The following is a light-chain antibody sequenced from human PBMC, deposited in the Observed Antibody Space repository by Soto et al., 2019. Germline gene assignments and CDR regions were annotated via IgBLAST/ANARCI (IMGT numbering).Light chain of an antibody. CDR1: RSDVGGYKY. CDR2: EVN. V-gene: IGLV2-8*01. CDR3: SSYAGINNLGV. Sequence: QSALTQPPSASGSPGQSVTISCTGTRSDVGGYKYVSWYQHHPGKAPKLMIFEVNKRPSGVPDRFSGSKSGNTASLTVSGLQAEDEADYYCSSYAGINNLGVFGTGTKVTVL. J-gene: IGLJ1*01.